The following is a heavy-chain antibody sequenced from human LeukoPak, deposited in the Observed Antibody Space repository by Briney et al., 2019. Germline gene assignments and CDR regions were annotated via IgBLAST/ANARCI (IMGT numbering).Heavy chain of an antibody. CDR1: GFTFSSYA. CDR3: ARDLQVGRYFDWLLYGFDY. Sequence: PGGSLRLSCAASGFTFSSYAMSWVRQAPGKGLAWVSTISGGSGSTYCADSVKGRFTISRDNSKSTLCLQMNSLRAEDTAVYYCARDLQVGRYFDWLLYGFDYWGQGTLVTVSS. V-gene: IGHV3-23*01. J-gene: IGHJ4*02. CDR2: ISGGSGST. D-gene: IGHD3-9*01.